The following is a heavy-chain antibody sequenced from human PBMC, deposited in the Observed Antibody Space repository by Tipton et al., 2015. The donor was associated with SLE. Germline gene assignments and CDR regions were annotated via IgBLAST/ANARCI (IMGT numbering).Heavy chain of an antibody. J-gene: IGHJ4*02. CDR2: IYYSGSS. V-gene: IGHV4-34*01. CDR3: ARDPNGGYGSFDY. CDR1: GGSFSGYY. Sequence: AGLVKPSETLSLTCVAYGGSFSGYYWGWIRQPPGKGLEWIGRIYYSGSSYSNPSLKSRVTISVDTSKNQFSLKLSSVTAADTSVYYCARDPNGGYGSFDYRDLGSLVTVSS. D-gene: IGHD7-27*01.